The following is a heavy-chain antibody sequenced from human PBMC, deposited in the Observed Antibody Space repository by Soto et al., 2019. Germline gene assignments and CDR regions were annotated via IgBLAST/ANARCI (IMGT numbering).Heavy chain of an antibody. CDR3: ARSGDNYNVLDY. J-gene: IGHJ4*02. CDR1: GFSISDHY. V-gene: IGHV3-11*05. Sequence: QVQLVESGGSLIKPGGSLRLTCADSGFSISDHYMSWIRQAPGKGLEWVSYSSNSGTFTKYADSVKGRFSISRDNAKNSLYLEINSLRGEDTAIYYCARSGDNYNVLDYWGQGTPVTVSS. D-gene: IGHD3-10*02. CDR2: SSNSGTFT.